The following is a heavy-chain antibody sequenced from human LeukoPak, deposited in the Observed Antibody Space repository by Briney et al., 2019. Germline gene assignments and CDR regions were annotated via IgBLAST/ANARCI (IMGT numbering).Heavy chain of an antibody. V-gene: IGHV4-34*01. Sequence: PSETLSLTCAVYGGSFSGYYWSWIRQPPGKGLEWIGEINHSGSTNYNPSLKSRVTISVDTSKNQFSLKLSSVTAADTAVYYCARGRSIAARSLFDPWGQGTLVTVSS. CDR1: GGSFSGYY. J-gene: IGHJ5*02. D-gene: IGHD6-6*01. CDR3: ARGRSIAARSLFDP. CDR2: INHSGST.